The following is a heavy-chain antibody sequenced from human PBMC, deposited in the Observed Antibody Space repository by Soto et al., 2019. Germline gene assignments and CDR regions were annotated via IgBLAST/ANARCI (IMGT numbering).Heavy chain of an antibody. V-gene: IGHV1-3*05. Sequence: QVHLVQSGAEEKKPGASVKVSCKASGYTFTSYAIHWVRQAPGQRLEWMAWINVGNGNTAYSQKFQGRVTITRDTSASTACMELSSLRSEDTAVYYCARDKVGGSAYDYWGQGTLVTVSS. D-gene: IGHD2-15*01. CDR3: ARDKVGGSAYDY. CDR1: GYTFTSYA. J-gene: IGHJ4*02. CDR2: INVGNGNT.